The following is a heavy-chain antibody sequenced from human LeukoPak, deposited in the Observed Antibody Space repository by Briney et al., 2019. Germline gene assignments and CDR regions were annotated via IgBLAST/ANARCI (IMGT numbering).Heavy chain of an antibody. CDR3: ATWISSGNAFDI. J-gene: IGHJ3*02. Sequence: GASVKVSCKASGYTFTSYYMHWVRQAPGQGLEWMGIINPSGGSTSYAQKFQGRVTMTRDASTSTVYMELSSLRSEDTAVYYCATWISSGNAFDIWGQGTMVTVSS. CDR2: INPSGGST. CDR1: GYTFTSYY. V-gene: IGHV1-46*01. D-gene: IGHD3-22*01.